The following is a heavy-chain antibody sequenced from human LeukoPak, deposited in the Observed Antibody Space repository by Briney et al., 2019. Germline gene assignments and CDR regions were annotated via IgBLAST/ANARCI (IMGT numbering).Heavy chain of an antibody. V-gene: IGHV3-33*01. CDR2: IWYDGSNK. D-gene: IGHD2-2*01. Sequence: PGRSLRLSCAASGFTFSPYGMHWVRQATGKGLQWVAVIWYDGSNKPYADSVKGRFTISRDNSKNTLYLQMNSLRAEDTAVYYCARSRYCSSTSCYGFLDYWGQGTLVTVSS. CDR1: GFTFSPYG. J-gene: IGHJ4*02. CDR3: ARSRYCSSTSCYGFLDY.